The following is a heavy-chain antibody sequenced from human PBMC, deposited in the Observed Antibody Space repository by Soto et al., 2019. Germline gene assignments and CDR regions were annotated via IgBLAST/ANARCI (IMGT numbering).Heavy chain of an antibody. CDR1: GLTFSSYA. D-gene: IGHD1-1*01. CDR3: AKNPFSGTN. V-gene: IGHV3-23*01. Sequence: EVQLLESGGGLVQPGGSLRLSCAVSGLTFSSYAMNWVRQAPGKGLEWVSGISDSGGSTYYADSVKGRFTISRDNYKSTLYLQMNSLKAEDTAVYYCAKNPFSGTNWGQGTLVTVSS. J-gene: IGHJ1*01. CDR2: ISDSGGST.